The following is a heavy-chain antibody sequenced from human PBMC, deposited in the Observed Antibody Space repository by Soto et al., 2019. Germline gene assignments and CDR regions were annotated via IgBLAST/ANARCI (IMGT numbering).Heavy chain of an antibody. CDR1: GYTFIYYS. V-gene: IGHV1-46*01. J-gene: IGHJ6*02. CDR2: INPSGGST. Sequence: ASVKVSCKAPGYTFIYYSIHWVRQAPGQGPEWMGIINPSGGSTNYAQKFQGRVTMTRDTSTSTVYMEVSSLRSEDTAVYYCARTLTSSGMDVWGQGTTVTVSS. D-gene: IGHD2-2*01. CDR3: ARTLTSSGMDV.